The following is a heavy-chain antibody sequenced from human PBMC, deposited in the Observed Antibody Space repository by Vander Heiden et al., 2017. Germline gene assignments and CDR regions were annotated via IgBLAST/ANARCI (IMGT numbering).Heavy chain of an antibody. CDR2: VYYTGNT. V-gene: IGHV4-39*01. D-gene: IGHD6-6*01. Sequence: QLQLQESGPGLVKSSETLSLTCSVPGGSITSRPNYWAWIRQAPGKGLEWIASVYYTGNTYHDPSLKGRVTISLDTSKSQVYLNLSSVTASDTALYYCARHPMYATSSHFDSWGQGILVTVSS. CDR3: ARHPMYATSSHFDS. J-gene: IGHJ5*01. CDR1: GGSITSRPNY.